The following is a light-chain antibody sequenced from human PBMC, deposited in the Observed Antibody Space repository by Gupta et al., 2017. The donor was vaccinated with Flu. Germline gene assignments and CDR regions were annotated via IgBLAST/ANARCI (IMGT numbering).Light chain of an antibody. J-gene: IGKJ4*01. CDR3: QQYGSSPFT. CDR2: GAS. V-gene: IGKV3-20*01. Sequence: GERATLSCRASQSVSSYLGWYQQKPGQAPRLLIYGASSRATGIPDRFFGSGSGTDFTLTISRLEPEDVAVYYCQQYGSSPFTFGGGTKVEIK. CDR1: QSVSSY.